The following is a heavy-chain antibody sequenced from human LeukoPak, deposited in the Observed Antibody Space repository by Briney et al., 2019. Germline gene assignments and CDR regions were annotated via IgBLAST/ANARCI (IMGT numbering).Heavy chain of an antibody. Sequence: SETLSLTCTVSGGSISSGSYYWSWIRQPAGKGLEWIVRIYTSGSTNYNPSLKSRVTISVDTSKNQFSLKLSSVTAADTAVYYCARLDVGSGYLIDYWGQGTLVTVSS. V-gene: IGHV4-61*02. CDR3: ARLDVGSGYLIDY. J-gene: IGHJ4*02. CDR2: IYTSGST. D-gene: IGHD5-12*01. CDR1: GGSISSGSYY.